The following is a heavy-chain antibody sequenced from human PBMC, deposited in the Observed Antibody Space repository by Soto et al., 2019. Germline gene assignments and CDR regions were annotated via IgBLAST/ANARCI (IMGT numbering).Heavy chain of an antibody. CDR2: IYHSGST. Sequence: QVQLQESGPGLVKPSETLSLTCAVSGGSVSSEGYYWSWIRQPPGKGLEWIGYIYHSGSTNYNPSLESRVTLTVDTSKDQFSLKLSSVTAADTAVYYCARDREYCSSTRCYWNFDLWGQGILVTVSS. V-gene: IGHV4-61*08. CDR3: ARDREYCSSTRCYWNFDL. J-gene: IGHJ4*02. CDR1: GGSVSSEGYY. D-gene: IGHD2-2*01.